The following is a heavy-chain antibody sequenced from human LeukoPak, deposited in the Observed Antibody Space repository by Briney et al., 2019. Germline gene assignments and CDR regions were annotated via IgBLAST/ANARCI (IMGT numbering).Heavy chain of an antibody. J-gene: IGHJ2*01. D-gene: IGHD6-19*01. CDR3: AKDAFSGIAVAGYWYFGL. CDR1: GFTFDDYA. V-gene: IGHV3-9*01. Sequence: GGSLRLSCAASGFTFDDYAMHWVRQAPGKGLEWVSGISWNSGSIGYADSVKGRFTISRDNAKNSLYLQMNSLRAEDTALYYCAKDAFSGIAVAGYWYFGLWGRGTLVTVSS. CDR2: ISWNSGSI.